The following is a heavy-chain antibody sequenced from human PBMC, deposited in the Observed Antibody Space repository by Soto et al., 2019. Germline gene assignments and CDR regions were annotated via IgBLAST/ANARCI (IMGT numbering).Heavy chain of an antibody. CDR2: IYYNGNT. J-gene: IGHJ4*02. V-gene: IGHV4-59*11. CDR3: ARSNWYSEY. CDR1: GVYISDHY. Sequence: SETLSLTCPVSGVYISDHYSSWIRQPPGKGLEWIGYIYYNGNTNYNPSLKSRVTMSVDTSKNQFSLKLSSVTVADTAVYYCARSNWYSEYWGQGTLVTVSS. D-gene: IGHD7-27*01.